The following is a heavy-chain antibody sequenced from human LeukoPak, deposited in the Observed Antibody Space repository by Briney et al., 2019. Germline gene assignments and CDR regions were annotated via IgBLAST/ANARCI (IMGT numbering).Heavy chain of an antibody. CDR1: GFTFSNYW. V-gene: IGHV3-7*03. CDR2: IKQDGSEK. D-gene: IGHD2-15*01. J-gene: IGHJ4*02. Sequence: PGGSLRLSCAASGFTFSNYWMSWVRQAPGKGLEWVANIKQDGSEKYYVDSVKGRFTISRDNTKNSLYLQMNSLTAEDTAMYYCARDTSCSGGSCKIYWGQGALATVSS. CDR3: ARDTSCSGGSCKIY.